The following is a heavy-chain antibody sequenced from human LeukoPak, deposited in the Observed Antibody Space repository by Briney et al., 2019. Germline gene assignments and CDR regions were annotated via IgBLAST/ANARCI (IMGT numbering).Heavy chain of an antibody. CDR3: TRGRIVGNPLDY. D-gene: IGHD1-26*01. CDR2: IRSKAYGGTT. V-gene: IGHV3-49*04. CDR1: GFTFGDYA. Sequence: GGSLRLSCTASGFTFGDYAMSWVRQAPGKGLEWVGFIRSKAYGGTTEYAASVKGRFTISRDDSKSTAYLQMNSLKTEDTAVYYCTRGRIVGNPLDYWGQGTLVTVSS. J-gene: IGHJ4*02.